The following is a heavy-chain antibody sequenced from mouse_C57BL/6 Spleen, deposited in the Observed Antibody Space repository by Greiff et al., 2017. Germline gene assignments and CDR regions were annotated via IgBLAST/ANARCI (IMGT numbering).Heavy chain of an antibody. V-gene: IGHV1-19*01. CDR2: INPYNGGT. Sequence: VHVKQSGPVLVKPGASVKMSCKASGYTFTDYYMNWVKQSHGKSLEWIGVINPYNGGTSYNQKFKGKATLTVDKSSSTAYMELNSLTSEDSAVYYCARSSVGDYFDYWGQGTTLTVSS. CDR1: GYTFTDYY. J-gene: IGHJ2*01. CDR3: ARSSVGDYFDY. D-gene: IGHD3-1*01.